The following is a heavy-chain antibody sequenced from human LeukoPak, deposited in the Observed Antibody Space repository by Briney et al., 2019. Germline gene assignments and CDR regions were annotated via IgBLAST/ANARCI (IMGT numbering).Heavy chain of an antibody. CDR3: ARVPRCSGGSCYSWYFDL. J-gene: IGHJ2*01. CDR2: IYHSGST. V-gene: IGHV4-30-2*01. CDR1: GGSISSGGYS. Sequence: SETLSLTCAVSGGSISSGGYSWSWIRQPPGKGLEWIGYIYHSGSTYYNPSLKSRVTISVDRSKNQFSLKLSSVTAADTAVYYCARVPRCSGGSCYSWYFDLWGRGTLVTVSS. D-gene: IGHD2-15*01.